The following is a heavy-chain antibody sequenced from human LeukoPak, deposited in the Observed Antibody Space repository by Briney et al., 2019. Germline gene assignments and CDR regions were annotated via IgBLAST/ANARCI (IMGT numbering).Heavy chain of an antibody. CDR2: IYYSGST. D-gene: IGHD3-10*01. V-gene: IGHV4-39*01. CDR3: ARLNKNDSGSYRFGKKKRGYMDV. Sequence: PSETLSLTCSVSGGSISSSSYYWGWIRQPPGKGLEWIGSIYYSGSTYYNPSLKSRVTISVDTSKKQFSLKLSSVTAADTAVYYCARLNKNDSGSYRFGKKKRGYMDVWGKGTTVTISS. J-gene: IGHJ6*03. CDR1: GGSISSSSYY.